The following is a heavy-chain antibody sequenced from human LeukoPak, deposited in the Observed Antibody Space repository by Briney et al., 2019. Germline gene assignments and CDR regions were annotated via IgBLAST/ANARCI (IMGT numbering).Heavy chain of an antibody. CDR3: AKHRSLFLEWPTTIDY. V-gene: IGHV3-23*01. CDR1: GFTFSSYA. D-gene: IGHD3-3*01. J-gene: IGHJ4*02. CDR2: ISGSGGST. Sequence: PGGSLRLSCAASGFTFSSYAMSWVRQAPGKGLEWVSAISGSGGSTYYADSVKGRFTISRDNSKNTLHLQMNSLRAEDTAVYYCAKHRSLFLEWPTTIDYWGQGTLVTVSS.